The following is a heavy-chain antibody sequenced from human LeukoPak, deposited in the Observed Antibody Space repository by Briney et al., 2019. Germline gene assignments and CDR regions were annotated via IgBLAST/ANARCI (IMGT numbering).Heavy chain of an antibody. D-gene: IGHD3-9*01. V-gene: IGHV4-61*02. CDR1: GGSISSGSYY. CDR3: ARSRYNIVTGIYY. J-gene: IGHJ4*02. Sequence: PSQTLSLTCTVSGGSISSGSYYWSWIRPPAGKGLEWIGRIYTSGSTNYNPSLKSRVTISVDTSKNQFSLKLSSLTAADTAVYYCARSRYNIVTGIYYWGKGTLVTVST. CDR2: IYTSGST.